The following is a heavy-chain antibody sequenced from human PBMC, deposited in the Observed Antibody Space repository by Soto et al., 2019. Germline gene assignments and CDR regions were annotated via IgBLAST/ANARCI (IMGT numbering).Heavy chain of an antibody. V-gene: IGHV3-48*01. J-gene: IGHJ6*03. CDR1: GFTFSSYS. CDR2: ISSSSSTI. D-gene: IGHD2-2*01. CDR3: ASLTDTTAYYYYYYMDV. Sequence: EVQLVESGGGLVQPGGSLRLSCAASGFTFSSYSMNWVRQAPGKGLEWVSYISSSSSTIYYADSVKGRFTISRDNPKNSLYLQMNSLRAEDTAVYYCASLTDTTAYYYYYYMDVWGKGTTVTVSS.